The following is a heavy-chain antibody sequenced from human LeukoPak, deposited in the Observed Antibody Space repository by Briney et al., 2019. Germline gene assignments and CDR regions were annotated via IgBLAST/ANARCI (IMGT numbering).Heavy chain of an antibody. V-gene: IGHV1-18*01. D-gene: IGHD4-17*01. Sequence: ASVKVSCKASGYTFTKYGINWVRQAPGQGLEWMGWISPYNGNTHYTQKLQVRVTMTTDTSTSTAYMELSRLRSDDTAVYYCARMTTVTEYYFDYWGQGTLVTVSS. CDR1: GYTFTKYG. CDR3: ARMTTVTEYYFDY. J-gene: IGHJ4*02. CDR2: ISPYNGNT.